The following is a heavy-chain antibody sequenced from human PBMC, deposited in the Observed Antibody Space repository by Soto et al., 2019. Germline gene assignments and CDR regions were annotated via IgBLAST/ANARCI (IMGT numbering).Heavy chain of an antibody. CDR3: ARLGIAAAGYYYYGMDV. CDR2: IYYSGST. J-gene: IGHJ6*02. V-gene: IGHV4-39*01. Sequence: SETLSLTCTVSGGSISSSSYYWGWIRQPPGKGLEWIGSIYYSGSTYYNPSLKSRVTISVDTSKNQFSLKLSSVTAADTAVYYCARLGIAAAGYYYYGMDVWGQGTTVPVS. CDR1: GGSISSSSYY. D-gene: IGHD6-13*01.